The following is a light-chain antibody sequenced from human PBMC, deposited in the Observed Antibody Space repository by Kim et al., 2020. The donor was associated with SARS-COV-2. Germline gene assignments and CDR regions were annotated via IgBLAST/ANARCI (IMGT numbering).Light chain of an antibody. Sequence: SVTITSTGTGSAVEGYNYVTWYQQHPGNAPKLMIYEVGKRPSGVPDRFSGSKSGNTASLTVSGLQAADEADYYCSSYASNIAWVFGGGTKLTVL. V-gene: IGLV2-8*01. CDR1: GSAVEGYNY. CDR3: SSYASNIAWV. CDR2: EVG. J-gene: IGLJ3*02.